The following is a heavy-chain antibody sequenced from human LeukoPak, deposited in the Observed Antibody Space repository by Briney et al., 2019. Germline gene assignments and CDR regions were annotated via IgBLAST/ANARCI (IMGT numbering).Heavy chain of an antibody. J-gene: IGHJ4*02. CDR1: GGSISSYY. CDR2: AYYSGST. CDR3: ARVVGRFVDY. Sequence: SETLSLTCTVSGGSISSYYWTWIRQPPGKGLEWIGHAYYSGSTNYNPSLKSRVTLSLDTSKNQFSLRLSSVTAADTAVYYCARVVGRFVDYWGQGTLVTVSS. V-gene: IGHV4-59*12. D-gene: IGHD1-26*01.